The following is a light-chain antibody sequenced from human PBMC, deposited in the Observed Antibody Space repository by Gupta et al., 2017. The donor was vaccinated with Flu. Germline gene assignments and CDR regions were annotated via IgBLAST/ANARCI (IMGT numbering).Light chain of an antibody. CDR2: LNSAGSY. Sequence: EKCPRYLMKLNSAGSYSKGDGIPDRFSGSSPGAERYLTISSLQSQDEADYYCQTWGTAMGVFGGRSKLTVL. J-gene: IGLJ2*01. V-gene: IGLV4-69*01. CDR3: QTWGTAMGV.